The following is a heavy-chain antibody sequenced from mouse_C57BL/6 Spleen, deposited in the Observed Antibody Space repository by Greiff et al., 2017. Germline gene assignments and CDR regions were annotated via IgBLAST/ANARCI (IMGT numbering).Heavy chain of an antibody. Sequence: QVQLQQPGAELVKPGASVKLSCKASGYTFTSYWMHWVKQRPGQGLEWIGRIHPKSGSTNYNQKFKSKATLTVDKSSSTAYMHLSSLTSEDSAVLYCASAGGLTGTSYFGYWGQGTILTVSS. CDR1: GYTFTSYW. V-gene: IGHV1-64*01. CDR3: ASAGGLTGTSYFGY. J-gene: IGHJ2*01. D-gene: IGHD1-3*01. CDR2: IHPKSGST.